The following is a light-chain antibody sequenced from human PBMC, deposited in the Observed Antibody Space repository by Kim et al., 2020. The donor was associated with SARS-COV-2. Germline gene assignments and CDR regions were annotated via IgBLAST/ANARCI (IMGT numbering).Light chain of an antibody. CDR1: SLRSYY. CDR2: GKN. CDR3: NSRDNNDNVL. V-gene: IGLV3-19*01. Sequence: VALRQTVRITCQGDSLRSYYTTWYQQKPGQAPIVIFYGKNNRPSGIPDRFSGSSSGNTASLTITGTQAGDEADYYCNSRDNNDNVLFGGGTQLTVL. J-gene: IGLJ2*01.